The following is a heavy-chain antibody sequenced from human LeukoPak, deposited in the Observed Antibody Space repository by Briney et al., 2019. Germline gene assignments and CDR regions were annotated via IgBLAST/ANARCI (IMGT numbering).Heavy chain of an antibody. D-gene: IGHD2-21*01. Sequence: SETLSLTCTVSGDSISSYYWSWIRQPPGKGLEWIGEINHSGSTNYNPSLKSRVTISVDTSKNQFSLKLSSVTAADTAVYYCARGVIPGAPDYWGQGTLVTVSS. J-gene: IGHJ4*02. CDR1: GDSISSYY. V-gene: IGHV4-34*01. CDR2: INHSGST. CDR3: ARGVIPGAPDY.